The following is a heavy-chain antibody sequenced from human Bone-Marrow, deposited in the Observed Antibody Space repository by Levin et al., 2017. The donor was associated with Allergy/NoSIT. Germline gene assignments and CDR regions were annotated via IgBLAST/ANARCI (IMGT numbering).Heavy chain of an antibody. D-gene: IGHD5-24*01. CDR3: ARQLPAPDDMFYFDS. J-gene: IGHJ4*02. V-gene: IGHV3-23*01. CDR2: ISGGAGRK. Sequence: GGSLRLSCAGSGFAFISYAMTWVRQAPGKGLEWVSLISGGAGRKYYADSVKGRFAVSRDNCKNTVYLEMNSLRAEDTALYYCARQLPAPDDMFYFDSWGQGTPVTVSS. CDR1: GFAFISYA.